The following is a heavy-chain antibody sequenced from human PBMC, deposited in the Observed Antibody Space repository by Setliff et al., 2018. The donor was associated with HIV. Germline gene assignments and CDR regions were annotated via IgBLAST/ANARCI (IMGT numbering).Heavy chain of an antibody. CDR1: GHPFSNYD. CDR3: ASGKGVRGVIIRGGLDV. J-gene: IGHJ6*04. V-gene: IGHV1-8*01. CDR2: MNPNSGAT. Sequence: ASVKVSCKTSGHPFSNYDITWVRRATGQGLEWMGWMNPNSGATGYAQKFKDRFIMTRDTSISTAYMELSSLTSEDAAVYYCASGKGVRGVIIRGGLDVWGKGTTVTVSS. D-gene: IGHD3-10*01.